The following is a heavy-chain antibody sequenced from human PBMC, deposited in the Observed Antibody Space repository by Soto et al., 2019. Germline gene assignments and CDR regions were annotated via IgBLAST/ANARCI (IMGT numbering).Heavy chain of an antibody. CDR3: ARFVDTAMAYDY. V-gene: IGHV3-53*02. J-gene: IGHJ4*02. Sequence: EVPLVETGGGLIQAGGSLRLSCAASGFTVSSNYMSWVRQAPGKGLEWDSVIYSGGSTYYSDSVKGRFTISRDNSKNTLYLQMNSLRAEDTAVYYCARFVDTAMAYDYWGQGSLVTVSS. CDR1: GFTVSSNY. CDR2: IYSGGST. D-gene: IGHD5-18*01.